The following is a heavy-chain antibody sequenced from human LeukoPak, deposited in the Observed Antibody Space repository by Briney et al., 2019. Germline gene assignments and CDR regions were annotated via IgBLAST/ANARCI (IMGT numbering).Heavy chain of an antibody. CDR1: GFTFSGVA. Sequence: PGGSLRLSCAVSGFTFSGVAMSWVRQAPGKGLEWVSLISSSGSNTYYADSVKGRFTISRDDSKNTLCLQMNSLRAEDTAVYYCAKDIQLTYWGQGALVTVSS. CDR3: AKDIQLTY. CDR2: ISSSGSNT. J-gene: IGHJ4*02. D-gene: IGHD2-2*01. V-gene: IGHV3-23*01.